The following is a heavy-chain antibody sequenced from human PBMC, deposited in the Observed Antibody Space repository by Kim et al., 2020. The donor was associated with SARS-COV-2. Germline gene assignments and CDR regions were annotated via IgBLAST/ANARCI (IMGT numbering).Heavy chain of an antibody. J-gene: IGHJ4*02. Sequence: ASVKGRFTISRDDSKSIAYLQMNSLKTEDTAVYYCTRGTLLWFGELFSDYWGQGTLVTVSS. CDR3: TRGTLLWFGELFSDY. D-gene: IGHD3-10*01. V-gene: IGHV3-49*02.